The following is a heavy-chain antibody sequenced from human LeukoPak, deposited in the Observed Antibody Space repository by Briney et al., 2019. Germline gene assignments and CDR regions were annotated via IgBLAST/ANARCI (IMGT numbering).Heavy chain of an antibody. V-gene: IGHV3-33*01. CDR1: GFTFSSYG. CDR3: ARDLGAGLGEAFDI. D-gene: IGHD3-16*01. Sequence: GGSLRLSCAASGFTFSSYGMHWVRQAPGKGLGWVAVIWYDGNNKCYADSVKGRFTISRDNSKNTLYLQMNSLRAEDTAVYYCARDLGAGLGEAFDIWGQGTMVTVSS. CDR2: IWYDGNNK. J-gene: IGHJ3*02.